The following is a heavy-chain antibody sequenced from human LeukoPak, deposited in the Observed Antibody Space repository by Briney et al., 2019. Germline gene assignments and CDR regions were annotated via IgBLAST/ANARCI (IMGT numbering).Heavy chain of an antibody. Sequence: SETLSLTCAVSGGSISSSNWWSWVRQPPGKGLEWIGEIYHSGSTNYNPSLKSRVTISVDKSKNQFSLKLSSVTAADTAVYYCARVAGYSSSWYDPWGQGTLVTVSS. D-gene: IGHD6-13*01. CDR3: ARVAGYSSSWYDP. CDR2: IYHSGST. CDR1: GGSISSSNW. V-gene: IGHV4-4*02. J-gene: IGHJ5*02.